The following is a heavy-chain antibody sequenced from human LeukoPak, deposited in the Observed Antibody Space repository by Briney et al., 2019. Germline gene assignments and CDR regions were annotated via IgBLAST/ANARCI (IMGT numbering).Heavy chain of an antibody. J-gene: IGHJ4*02. D-gene: IGHD5-12*01. V-gene: IGHV1-69*05. CDR1: GGTFSSYA. CDR3: ARAPEGATITEDYYFDY. CDR2: IIPIFGTA. Sequence: GSSVKVSCKASGGTFSSYAISWVRQAPGQGLEWMGGIIPIFGTANYAQKFQGRVTITTDESTSTAYMELSSLRSEGTAVYYCARAPEGATITEDYYFDYWGQGTLVTVSS.